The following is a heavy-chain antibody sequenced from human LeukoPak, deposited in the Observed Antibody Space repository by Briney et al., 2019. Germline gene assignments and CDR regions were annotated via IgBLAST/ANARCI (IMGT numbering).Heavy chain of an antibody. D-gene: IGHD3-10*01. CDR2: ITSSDFV. CDR3: ARGGFNMVRGVIIPSNSYYYYMDI. V-gene: IGHV3-21*01. Sequence: GGSLRLSCAVSGFTFSAYSMNWVRQAPGKGLEWVSSITSSDFVYFADSLKGRFTISRDNAKSSLYLQMNSLRAEDTAVYYCARGGFNMVRGVIIPSNSYYYYMDIWGKGTTVTVSS. J-gene: IGHJ6*03. CDR1: GFTFSAYS.